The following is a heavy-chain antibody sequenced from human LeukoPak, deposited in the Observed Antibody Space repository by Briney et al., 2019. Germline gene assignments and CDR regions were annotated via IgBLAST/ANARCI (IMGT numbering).Heavy chain of an antibody. CDR1: GGSVSSYY. J-gene: IGHJ4*02. Sequence: SETLSLTCTVSGGSVSSYYWSWIRQSAGRGLEWLGRFDTGGITYYNPSLKSRLIVSIDTSKNHFSLRLSSVTAADTAVYYCARAGTVEMTPLDYWGQGTLVTVSS. CDR2: FDTGGIT. CDR3: ARAGTVEMTPLDY. V-gene: IGHV4-4*07. D-gene: IGHD5-24*01.